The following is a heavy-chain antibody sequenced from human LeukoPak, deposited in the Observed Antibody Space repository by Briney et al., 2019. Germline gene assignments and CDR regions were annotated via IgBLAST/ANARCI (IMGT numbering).Heavy chain of an antibody. CDR2: INPNSGGT. CDR3: ARDGVVRGVIIIYYYYYMDV. V-gene: IGHV1-2*02. D-gene: IGHD3-10*01. J-gene: IGHJ6*03. Sequence: ASVKVSCKASGYTFTGYYMHWVRQAPGQGLEWMGWINPNSGGTHYAQKFQGRVTMTRDTSISTAYMELSRLRSDDTAVYYCARDGVVRGVIIIYYYYYMDVWGKGTTVTVSS. CDR1: GYTFTGYY.